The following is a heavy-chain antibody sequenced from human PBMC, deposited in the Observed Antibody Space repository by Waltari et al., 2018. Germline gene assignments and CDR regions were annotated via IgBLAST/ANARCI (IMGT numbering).Heavy chain of an antibody. V-gene: IGHV4-59*11. CDR3: ARDLSRFEVVAVRYFDL. Sequence: QVQLQESGPGLVKPSETLSLTCPVSGGSITSHYWSWIRQPPWKGLEWIGYIYYSGSTNYNPSLKSRVTISVDTSKNQFSLKLSSVTAADTAVYYCARDLSRFEVVAVRYFDLWGRGTLVTVSS. D-gene: IGHD2-15*01. CDR2: IYYSGST. J-gene: IGHJ2*01. CDR1: GGSITSHY.